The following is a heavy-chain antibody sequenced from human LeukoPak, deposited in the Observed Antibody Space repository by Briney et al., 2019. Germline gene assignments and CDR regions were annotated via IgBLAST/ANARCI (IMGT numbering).Heavy chain of an antibody. CDR1: GVSISYYY. Sequence: SETLSLTCTVSGVSISYYYWSGIRQSPGKGLEWIGYIYYNGSTNYNPSLKSRVTISVDMSKNQFSLKVTSVTAADTAIYYCARKGGHFDYWGQGTLVTVSS. V-gene: IGHV4-59*01. J-gene: IGHJ4*02. CDR2: IYYNGST. D-gene: IGHD2-15*01. CDR3: ARKGGHFDY.